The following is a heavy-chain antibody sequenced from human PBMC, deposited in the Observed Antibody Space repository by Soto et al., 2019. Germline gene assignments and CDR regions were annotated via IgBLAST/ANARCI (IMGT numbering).Heavy chain of an antibody. J-gene: IGHJ6*02. V-gene: IGHV1-18*01. CDR2: ISAYNGNT. Sequence: QVQLVQSGAEVKKPGASVKVSCKASGYSFTSYGISWVRQAPGQGLEWMGWISAYNGNTNYAQKLQARVTMTTDTATGRAYMGLSSQRSDDTAVYYCARDNGFGESDVWGQGTTVNVSS. CDR3: ARDNGFGESDV. CDR1: GYSFTSYG. D-gene: IGHD3-10*01.